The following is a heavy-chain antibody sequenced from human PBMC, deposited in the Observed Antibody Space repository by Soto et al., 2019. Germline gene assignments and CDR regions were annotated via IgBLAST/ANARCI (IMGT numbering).Heavy chain of an antibody. Sequence: QVQLVESGGGVVQPGTSLRLSCVVSGFTLSNTGVHWVRQAPGKGLEWVAMISHAGFSQHYVDSVRGRFTISRDNSKNSIYLQMDSLRPEDTSVYYCAKDWGSSGWFNWFDSWGQGTLVIVSS. J-gene: IGHJ5*01. CDR3: AKDWGSSGWFNWFDS. V-gene: IGHV3-30*18. CDR1: GFTLSNTG. D-gene: IGHD6-13*01. CDR2: ISHAGFSQ.